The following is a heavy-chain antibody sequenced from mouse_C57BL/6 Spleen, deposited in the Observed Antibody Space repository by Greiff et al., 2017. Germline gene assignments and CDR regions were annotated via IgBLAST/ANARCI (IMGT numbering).Heavy chain of an antibody. CDR3: ARWGLRLGYFDY. D-gene: IGHD3-2*02. CDR1: GYTFTDYY. Sequence: VQLQQSGPELVKPGASVKISCKASGYTFTDYYMNWVKQSHGKSLEWIGDINPNNGGTSYNQKFKGKATLTVDKSSSTAYMELRSLTSEDSAVYYCARWGLRLGYFDYWGQGTTLTVSS. J-gene: IGHJ2*01. V-gene: IGHV1-26*01. CDR2: INPNNGGT.